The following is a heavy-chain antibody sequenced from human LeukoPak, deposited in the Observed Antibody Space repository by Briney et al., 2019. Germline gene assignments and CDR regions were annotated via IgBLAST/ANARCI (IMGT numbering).Heavy chain of an antibody. CDR1: QFNFNKFG. V-gene: IGHV3-23*01. CDR2: ISGNGGST. Sequence: GGSLRLSCATSQFNFNKFGMSWVRQAPGKGLEWVSSISGNGGSTQYADSVQGRFAISRDNSKNTLYLQMNSLRAEDTAVYFCAKAVGAHLTYFDYWGQGTLVTVSS. CDR3: AKAVGAHLTYFDY. D-gene: IGHD1-26*01. J-gene: IGHJ4*02.